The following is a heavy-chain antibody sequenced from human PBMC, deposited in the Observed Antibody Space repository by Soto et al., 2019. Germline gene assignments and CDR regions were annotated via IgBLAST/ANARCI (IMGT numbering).Heavy chain of an antibody. J-gene: IGHJ2*01. Sequence: QVQLVQSGAEVKKPGSSVKVSCKASGGTFSSYTISWIRQAPGKGLEWVSYISSSGSTIYYADSVKGRFTISRDNAKNSLYLQMNSLRAEDTAVYYCARGYCSGGSCYSWYFDLWGRGTLVTVSS. CDR2: ISSSGSTI. CDR3: ARGYCSGGSCYSWYFDL. V-gene: IGHV3-11*01. D-gene: IGHD2-15*01. CDR1: GGTFSSYT.